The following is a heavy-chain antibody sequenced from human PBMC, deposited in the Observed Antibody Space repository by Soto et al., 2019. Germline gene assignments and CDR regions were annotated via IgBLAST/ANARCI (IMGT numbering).Heavy chain of an antibody. Sequence: VQLLESGGGLVQPGGSLRLSCAASGFTFSSYAMGWVRQAPGKGLEWVSGIDGSGGDKSFADSVKGRFTISRDDSKNMLYLHMYGLRAEDTARYDCAKEIVAAAYAETSPFDFWGQATLVTFSS. CDR2: IDGSGGDK. CDR1: GFTFSSYA. J-gene: IGHJ4*02. CDR3: AKEIVAAAYAETSPFDF. V-gene: IGHV3-23*01. D-gene: IGHD2-15*01.